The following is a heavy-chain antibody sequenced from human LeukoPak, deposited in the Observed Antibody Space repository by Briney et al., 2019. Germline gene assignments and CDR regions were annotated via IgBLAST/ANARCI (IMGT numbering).Heavy chain of an antibody. Sequence: KTSETLSLTCTVSGYSISSGYYWGWIRQPPGKGLEWIGSIYHSGSTYYNPSLKSRVTISVDTSKNQFSLKLSSVTAADTAVYYCARDRGPGGQWPGYYYYMDVWGKGTTVTVSS. D-gene: IGHD6-19*01. CDR1: GYSISSGYY. J-gene: IGHJ6*03. CDR2: IYHSGST. CDR3: ARDRGPGGQWPGYYYYMDV. V-gene: IGHV4-38-2*02.